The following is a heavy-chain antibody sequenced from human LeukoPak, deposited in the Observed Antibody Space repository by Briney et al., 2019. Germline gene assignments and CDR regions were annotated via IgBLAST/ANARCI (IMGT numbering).Heavy chain of an antibody. CDR3: AKTPIAPYSNYPFTTPYSFDS. CDR2: ISGSGGST. J-gene: IGHJ4*02. CDR1: GFTFSSYA. V-gene: IGHV3-23*01. Sequence: GGSLRLSCAASGFTFSSYAMSWVRQAPGKGLEWVSAISGSGGSTYYADSVNGRFTISRDDSKNTLYLQMNSLTPEDTAVYYCAKTPIAPYSNYPFTTPYSFDSWGQGTLVTVSS. D-gene: IGHD4-4*01.